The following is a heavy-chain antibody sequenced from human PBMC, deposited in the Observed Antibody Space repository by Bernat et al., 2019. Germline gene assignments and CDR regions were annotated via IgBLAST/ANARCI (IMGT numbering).Heavy chain of an antibody. J-gene: IGHJ4*02. CDR2: ISSSSSYT. CDR1: GFTFSDYY. Sequence: QVQLVESGGGLVKPGGSLRLSCAASGFTFSDYYMSWIRQAPGKGLEWVSYISSSSSYTNYADSVKGRFTISRDNAKNSLYLQMNTLRAEDTAVYYCAKDHFSGYCSGGSCYGILDYWGQGTLVTVSS. CDR3: AKDHFSGYCSGGSCYGILDY. V-gene: IGHV3-11*05. D-gene: IGHD2-15*01.